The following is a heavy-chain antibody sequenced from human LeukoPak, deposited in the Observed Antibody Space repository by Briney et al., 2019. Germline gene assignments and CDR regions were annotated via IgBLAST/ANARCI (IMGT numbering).Heavy chain of an antibody. CDR1: GGSISSSSYY. CDR2: IYYSGST. CDR3: ARDGYSYGKGMDV. J-gene: IGHJ6*04. Sequence: SETLSLTCTVSGGSISSSSYYWGWIRQPPGKGLEWIGSIYYSGSTYYNPSLKSRVTISVDTSKNQFSLKLRSVTAADTAVYYCARDGYSYGKGMDVWGKGTTVTVSS. D-gene: IGHD5-18*01. V-gene: IGHV4-39*07.